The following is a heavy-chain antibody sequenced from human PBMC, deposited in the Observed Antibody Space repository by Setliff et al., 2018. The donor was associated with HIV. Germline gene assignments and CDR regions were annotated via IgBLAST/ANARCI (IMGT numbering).Heavy chain of an antibody. J-gene: IGHJ4*02. CDR2: ISYTGIT. CDR3: EVAGQ. CDR1: GGSISRGSYS. Sequence: SETLSLTCTVSGGSISRGSYSWGWIRQPPGKGLEWIGSISYTGITNYNPSLKSRVTISVDTSQNQFSLKLRSVTAADTAVYYCEVAGQWGQGTLVTVSS. D-gene: IGHD6-19*01. V-gene: IGHV4-39*01.